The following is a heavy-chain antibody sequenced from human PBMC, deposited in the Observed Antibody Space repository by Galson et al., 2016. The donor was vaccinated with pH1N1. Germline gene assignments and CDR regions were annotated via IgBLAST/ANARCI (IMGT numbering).Heavy chain of an antibody. CDR1: GFMFSGYA. J-gene: IGHJ6*02. CDR2: TSRDGSNQ. Sequence: SLRLSCAASGFMFSGYAMHWVRQAPGKGLEWVAVTSRDGSNQYYGDSVKGRFTISRDNSKNTLYLQMNSLRGEDTAVYYCAKGQYSGPRHYYATDVWGQGTTVIVSS. CDR3: AKGQYSGPRHYYATDV. V-gene: IGHV3-30*18. D-gene: IGHD5-12*01.